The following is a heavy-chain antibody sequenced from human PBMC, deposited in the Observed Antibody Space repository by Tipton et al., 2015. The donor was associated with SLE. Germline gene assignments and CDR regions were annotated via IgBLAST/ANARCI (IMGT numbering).Heavy chain of an antibody. CDR2: IDSGVSI. V-gene: IGHV3-66*01. J-gene: IGHJ3*02. CDR1: RFTVTNNY. CDR3: ARGDTLDT. Sequence: QLVQSGGGLVQPGGSLRLSCAASRFTVTNNYMTWVRQAPGKGLEWVSVIDSGVSIYYTDSVKGRFTISRDKSTNTVYLQMNILRAEDTAVYYCARGDTLDTWGQGTMVTVSS.